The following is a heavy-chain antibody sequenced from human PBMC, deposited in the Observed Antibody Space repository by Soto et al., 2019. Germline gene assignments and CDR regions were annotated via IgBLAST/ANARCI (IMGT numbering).Heavy chain of an antibody. CDR1: GYTFTGYY. CDR2: INPNSGGT. D-gene: IGHD2-2*01. Sequence: ASVKVSCKASGYTFTGYYMHWVRQAPGQGLEWMGWINPNSGGTNYAQKFQGRVTMTRDTSISTAYMELGRLRSDDTAVYYCARGRPRIVVVPAAGSNWLDPWGQGTLVTVSS. CDR3: ARGRPRIVVVPAAGSNWLDP. J-gene: IGHJ5*02. V-gene: IGHV1-2*02.